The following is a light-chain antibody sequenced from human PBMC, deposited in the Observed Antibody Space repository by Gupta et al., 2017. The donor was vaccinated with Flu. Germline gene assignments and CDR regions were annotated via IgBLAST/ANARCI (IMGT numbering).Light chain of an antibody. J-gene: IGLJ3*02. CDR2: END. Sequence: KVTISCSATSSNFATGSVAWYQKLPGTVPKFLIFENDKRLSGVPDRFSGSRSGTSATLDITGLQTGDEADYYCATWDSSLPGEVFGGGIKLTVL. CDR3: ATWDSSLPGEV. CDR1: SSNFATGS. V-gene: IGLV1-51*02.